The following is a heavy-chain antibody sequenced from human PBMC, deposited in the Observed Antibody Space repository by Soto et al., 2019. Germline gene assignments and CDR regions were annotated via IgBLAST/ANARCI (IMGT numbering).Heavy chain of an antibody. CDR2: IVVGSGNT. CDR3: AAVGDSSGYYVAAFDI. V-gene: IGHV1-58*01. CDR1: GFTFTSSA. Sequence: GASVKVSCKASGFTFTSSAVQWVRQARGQRLEWIGWIVVGSGNTNYAQKFQERVTITRDMSTSTAYMELSSLRSEDTAVYYCAAVGDSSGYYVAAFDIWGQGTMVTVS. D-gene: IGHD3-22*01. J-gene: IGHJ3*02.